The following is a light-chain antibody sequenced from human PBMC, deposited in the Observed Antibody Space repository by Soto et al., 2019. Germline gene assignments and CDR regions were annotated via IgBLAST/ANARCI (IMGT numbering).Light chain of an antibody. Sequence: VQMTQSPSTLSASVGDRVTITCRASQTIDSWLAWYQQIPGKPPNLLIYKASTLASGVPSRFSGSGSGTEFTLTINSLQPDDFATYYCQQYHIYSGTFGQGTKADI. CDR3: QQYHIYSGT. CDR1: QTIDSW. J-gene: IGKJ1*01. CDR2: KAS. V-gene: IGKV1-5*03.